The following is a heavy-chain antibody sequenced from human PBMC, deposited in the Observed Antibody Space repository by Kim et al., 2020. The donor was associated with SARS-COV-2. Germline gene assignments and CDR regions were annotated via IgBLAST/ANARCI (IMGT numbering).Heavy chain of an antibody. CDR2: IIPIFGTA. J-gene: IGHJ6*02. CDR1: GGTFSSYA. Sequence: SVKVSCKASGGTFSSYAISWVRQAPGQGLEWMGVIIPIFGTANYAQKFQGRVTITADESTSTAYMELSSLRSEDTAVYYCARDGRDGSGSYYLSPTLVYYYGMDVWGQGTTVTVSS. D-gene: IGHD3-10*01. CDR3: ARDGRDGSGSYYLSPTLVYYYGMDV. V-gene: IGHV1-69*13.